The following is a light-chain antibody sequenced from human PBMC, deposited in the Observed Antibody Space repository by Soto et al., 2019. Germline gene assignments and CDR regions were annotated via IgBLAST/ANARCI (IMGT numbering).Light chain of an antibody. J-gene: IGKJ3*01. CDR3: LQHNSYPFT. Sequence: DIQMTQSPSSLSASVGDRVTITCRASQDIRNALGWYQQKPGKAPKRLIYGASSLQSGVPSRFSSSRSGTEFTRTISSLQPEDFATYYCLQHNSYPFTFGPGTKVYIK. CDR1: QDIRNA. V-gene: IGKV1-17*01. CDR2: GAS.